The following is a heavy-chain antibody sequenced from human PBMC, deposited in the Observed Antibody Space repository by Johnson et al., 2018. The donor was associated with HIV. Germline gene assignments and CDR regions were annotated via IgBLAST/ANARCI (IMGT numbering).Heavy chain of an antibody. J-gene: IGHJ3*02. D-gene: IGHD3-22*01. CDR3: ARVQIISGFNWHYYESSIDAVDI. CDR2: IHSGGST. Sequence: MQLVESGGGLIQPGGSLRLSCAVFGFTVSRNYMSWVRQAPGKGMEWVSVIHSGGSTYYADSVKGRFTISRDNAKNSLYLQMNSLRAEDTAVYYCARVQIISGFNWHYYESSIDAVDIWGQGTMVTVSS. V-gene: IGHV3-53*01. CDR1: GFTVSRNY.